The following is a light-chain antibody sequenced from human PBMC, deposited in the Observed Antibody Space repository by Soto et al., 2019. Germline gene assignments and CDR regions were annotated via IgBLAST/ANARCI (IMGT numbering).Light chain of an antibody. CDR2: SAS. J-gene: IGKJ5*01. CDR1: QTVSTF. CDR3: QQSYTAPLS. Sequence: DIHMTQSPPSLSASVGDRVSITCRASQTVSTFLNWYQQKSGQAPKALIHSASTLQSGVPPRFTGSGDGTDFTLTINDVQPDDFATYYCQQSYTAPLSFGQGTRLEI. V-gene: IGKV1-39*01.